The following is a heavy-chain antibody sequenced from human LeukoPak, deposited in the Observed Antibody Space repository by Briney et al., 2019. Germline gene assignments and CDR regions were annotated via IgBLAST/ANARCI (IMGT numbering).Heavy chain of an antibody. J-gene: IGHJ6*02. CDR1: GFTFSDSW. CDR2: MNQDGSAK. Sequence: GGSLRLPCAASGFTFSDSWMSWVRQAPGKGLEWVANMNQDGSAKGYVDSVKGRFTISRDNARNSLYLQMSSLRPEDTAVYYCATYTHWVAGDVWGQGTTVTVSS. CDR3: ATYTHWVAGDV. D-gene: IGHD3-16*01. V-gene: IGHV3-7*01.